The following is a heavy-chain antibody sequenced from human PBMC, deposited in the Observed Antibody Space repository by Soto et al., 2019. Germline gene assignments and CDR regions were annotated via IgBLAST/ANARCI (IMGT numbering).Heavy chain of an antibody. CDR3: ARGDGGYGLYYFDY. Sequence: QVQLQESGPGLVKPSQTLSLTCTVSGGSISSGDYYWSWIRQPPGKGLEWIGYIYYSGSTDYNPSLKSRVTISVDTSKNQFSLKLSSVTATDTAVYYCARGDGGYGLYYFDYWGQGTLVTVSS. V-gene: IGHV4-30-4*01. D-gene: IGHD5-12*01. CDR1: GGSISSGDYY. CDR2: IYYSGST. J-gene: IGHJ4*02.